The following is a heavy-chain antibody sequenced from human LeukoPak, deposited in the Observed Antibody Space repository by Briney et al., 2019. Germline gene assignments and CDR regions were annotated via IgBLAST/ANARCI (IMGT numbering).Heavy chain of an antibody. D-gene: IGHD6-13*01. CDR1: GFTFSSYE. V-gene: IGHV3-48*03. J-gene: IGHJ4*02. CDR3: ARDGYSSSWYGMTGDH. Sequence: VQPGGSLRLSCAASGFTFSSYEMNWVRQAPGKGLEWVSYISSSGSTIYYADSVKGRFTISRDNAKNTLYLQMNSLRAEDTAVYYCARDGYSSSWYGMTGDHWGQGTLVTVSS. CDR2: ISSSGSTI.